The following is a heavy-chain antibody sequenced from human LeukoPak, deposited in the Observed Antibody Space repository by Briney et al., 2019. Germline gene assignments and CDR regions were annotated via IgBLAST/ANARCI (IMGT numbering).Heavy chain of an antibody. D-gene: IGHD6-13*01. CDR3: AREAGIAAAAFDY. Sequence: ASVKVSCKASGYSFTSHGLSWLRQAPGQGLEWLGWVSPYNGGTNYAQKFQGRVTMTRDTSISTAYMELRSLRSDDTAVYYCAREAGIAAAAFDYWGQGTLVTVSS. CDR2: VSPYNGGT. V-gene: IGHV1-18*01. CDR1: GYSFTSHG. J-gene: IGHJ4*02.